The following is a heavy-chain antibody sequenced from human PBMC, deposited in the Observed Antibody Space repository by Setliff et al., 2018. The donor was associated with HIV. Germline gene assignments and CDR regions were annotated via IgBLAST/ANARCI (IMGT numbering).Heavy chain of an antibody. CDR1: GYTFTNYY. V-gene: IGHV1-46*01. CDR2: INPSGGRT. CDR3: ARGSRITVVAILTYSRFDY. D-gene: IGHD2-15*01. Sequence: ASVKVSCKASGYTFTNYYLHWVRQAPGQGLEWMGIINPSGGRTNYAQKFQGRVTMTRDTSTSTVYMELSSLRSEDTAVYFCARGSRITVVAILTYSRFDYWGQGTLVTVSS. J-gene: IGHJ4*02.